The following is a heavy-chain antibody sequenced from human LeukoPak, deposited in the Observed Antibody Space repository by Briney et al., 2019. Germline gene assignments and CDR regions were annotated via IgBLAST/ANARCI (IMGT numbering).Heavy chain of an antibody. D-gene: IGHD5-18*01. CDR2: IIPIFGTA. Sequence: SVEVSCKASGGTFSTSAISWVRQAPGQGLEWVGGIIPIFGTANYAQKFQGRVTITADVSTNTAYLHLSSLTSEDTAVYFCARDAPSETAVVSAFDIWGQGTMVTVSS. J-gene: IGHJ3*02. V-gene: IGHV1-69*13. CDR3: ARDAPSETAVVSAFDI. CDR1: GGTFSTSA.